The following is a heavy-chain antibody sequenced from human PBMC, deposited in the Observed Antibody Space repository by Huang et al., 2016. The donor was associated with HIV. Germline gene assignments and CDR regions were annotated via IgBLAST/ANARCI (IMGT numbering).Heavy chain of an antibody. CDR2: MRSQCNSYAR. V-gene: IGHV3-73*02. CDR1: GLTFRGSA. Sequence: EVQLVESGGGLVQPGGSLKLSCAASGLTFRGSAMPWVRQAGRLRCWGWSGRVVRWGAGGGLGGVGRMRSQCNSYARVYAASGKGRVTISRDDSKNTAYLQMNSLKTEDTAVYYCWISVVTASGYWGQGTLVTVSS. CDR3: WISVVTASGY. J-gene: IGHJ4*02. D-gene: IGHD2-21*02.